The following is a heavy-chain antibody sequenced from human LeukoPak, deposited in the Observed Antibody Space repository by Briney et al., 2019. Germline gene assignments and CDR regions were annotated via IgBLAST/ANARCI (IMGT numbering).Heavy chain of an antibody. CDR1: GFTFSSYS. Sequence: PGGSLRLSCAASGFTFSSYSMNWVRQAPGKGLEWVAVISYDGSNKYYADSVKGRFTISRDNSKNTLYLQMNSLRAEDTAVYYCARDLRQWLAGVGDAFDIWGQGTMVTVSS. J-gene: IGHJ3*02. D-gene: IGHD6-19*01. V-gene: IGHV3-30*03. CDR3: ARDLRQWLAGVGDAFDI. CDR2: ISYDGSNK.